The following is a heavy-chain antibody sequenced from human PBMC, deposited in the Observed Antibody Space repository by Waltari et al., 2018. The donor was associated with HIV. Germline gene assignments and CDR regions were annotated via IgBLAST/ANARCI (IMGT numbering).Heavy chain of an antibody. V-gene: IGHV1-18*01. J-gene: IGHJ6*02. D-gene: IGHD3-22*01. CDR1: GTTFTRFG. Sequence: QVQLVQTGAEVQKPGASVQVSCKASGTTFTRFGISWVRQPPGQGLEWMGWVSAYNGNTNYAQKLQGRVSMTTETSTSTAYMELRSLRSDDTAVYYCARLTHYYDTSGPDYYYYGMDVWGQGTTVTVSS. CDR2: VSAYNGNT. CDR3: ARLTHYYDTSGPDYYYYGMDV.